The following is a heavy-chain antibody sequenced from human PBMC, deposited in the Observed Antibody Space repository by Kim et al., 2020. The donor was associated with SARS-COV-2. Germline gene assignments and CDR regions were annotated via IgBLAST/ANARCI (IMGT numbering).Heavy chain of an antibody. J-gene: IGHJ4*02. Sequence: GNPTYAPGFAGRFVFSLDTSDSVAYLQINNLKAEDTAVYYCAREEGGWFTYWGQGTLVTVSS. D-gene: IGHD6-19*01. CDR3: AREEGGWFTY. CDR2: GNP. V-gene: IGHV7-4-1*04.